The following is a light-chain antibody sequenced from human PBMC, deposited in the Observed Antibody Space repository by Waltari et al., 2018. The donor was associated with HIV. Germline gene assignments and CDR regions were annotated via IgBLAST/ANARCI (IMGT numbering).Light chain of an antibody. CDR1: SGSVPSTSY. Sequence: QTVVTQEPSFSVSPGGTITLTCALTSGSVPSTSYPSWYQQTTGQPPRTLIYNTDTRSSGVPDRFSGSIVGNKAALTITGAQSEDESDYYCLLYMASGRVFGGGTRLTVL. CDR3: LLYMASGRV. V-gene: IGLV8-61*01. CDR2: NTD. J-gene: IGLJ3*02.